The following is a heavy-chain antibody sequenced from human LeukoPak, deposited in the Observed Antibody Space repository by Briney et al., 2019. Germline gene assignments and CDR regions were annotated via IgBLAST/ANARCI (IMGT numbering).Heavy chain of an antibody. V-gene: IGHV3-9*01. Sequence: GGSLRLSCAASGFTFDDYAMHWVRQAPGKGLEWVSGISWNSGSIGYADSVKGRFTISRDNAENSLYLQMNSLRAEDTALYYCAKDVGNYNWWYFDLWGRGTLVTVSS. CDR3: AKDVGNYNWWYFDL. J-gene: IGHJ2*01. CDR1: GFTFDDYA. CDR2: ISWNSGSI. D-gene: IGHD1-1*01.